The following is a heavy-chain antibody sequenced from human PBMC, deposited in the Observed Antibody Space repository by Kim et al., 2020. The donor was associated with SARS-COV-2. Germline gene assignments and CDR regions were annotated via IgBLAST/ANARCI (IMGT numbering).Heavy chain of an antibody. J-gene: IGHJ2*01. Sequence: FQGRVTMTRDTSTSTVYMERNSLRSEDTAVYYCARDRHYDIVTGYWYFDLWGRGTLVTVSS. D-gene: IGHD3-9*01. V-gene: IGHV1-46*01. CDR3: ARDRHYDIVTGYWYFDL.